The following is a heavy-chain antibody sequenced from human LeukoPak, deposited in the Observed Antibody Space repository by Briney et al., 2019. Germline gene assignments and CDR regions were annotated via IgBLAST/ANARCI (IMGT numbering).Heavy chain of an antibody. Sequence: GGSLRLSCSASGFTFSAYPMHWVRQAPGKGLEWVAVIAYDGSEKYYADSVKGRFTISRDNSKNTLFLQMDSLRAEDTAVYYCAKGRYCSSTRCYDGRELDYWGQGTLVTVSS. D-gene: IGHD2-2*01. V-gene: IGHV3-30*04. CDR2: IAYDGSEK. CDR1: GFTFSAYP. CDR3: AKGRYCSSTRCYDGRELDY. J-gene: IGHJ4*02.